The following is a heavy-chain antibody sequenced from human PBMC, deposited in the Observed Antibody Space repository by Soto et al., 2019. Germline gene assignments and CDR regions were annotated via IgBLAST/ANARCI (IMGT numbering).Heavy chain of an antibody. V-gene: IGHV1-2*04. CDR2: INPTTGAT. CDR1: GYSFTDYY. D-gene: IGHD3-10*01. Sequence: GASVKVSCKASGYSFTDYYMHWVRQAPGQGLEWVGWINPTTGATNYAQKFQDWVTMTMDTSTRTSYMELSRLSSDDTAVYYCAREYMVRDIDGYNCFDYWGQGTVVTVSS. J-gene: IGHJ4*02. CDR3: AREYMVRDIDGYNCFDY.